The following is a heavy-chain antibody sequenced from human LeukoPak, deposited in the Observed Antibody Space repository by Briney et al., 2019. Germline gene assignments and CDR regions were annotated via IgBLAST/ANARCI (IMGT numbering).Heavy chain of an antibody. V-gene: IGHV3-33*01. Sequence: PGGSLRLSCAVSGFTFSNNGMHWVRQAPGKGLEWVAVIWYDGSNEYYADSVKGRFTISRDNSKNTLYLQMNSLRAEDTAVYYCARDHGSGSYLLDYWGQGTLVTVSS. D-gene: IGHD3-10*01. CDR2: IWYDGSNE. CDR3: ARDHGSGSYLLDY. J-gene: IGHJ4*02. CDR1: GFTFSNNG.